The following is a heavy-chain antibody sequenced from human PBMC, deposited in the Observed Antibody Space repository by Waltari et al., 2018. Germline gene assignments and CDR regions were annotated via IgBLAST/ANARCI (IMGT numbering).Heavy chain of an antibody. V-gene: IGHV4-39*07. CDR3: ASPSLNIVATLADGAFDI. CDR1: GGSISRSSYY. J-gene: IGHJ3*02. CDR2: IYYSGST. D-gene: IGHD5-12*01. Sequence: QLQLQESGPGLVKPSATLSLPCTVSGGSISRSSYYWGWIRQPPGKGLEWIGSIYYSGSTYYNPSLKSRVTISVDTSKNQFSLKLSSVTAADTAVYYCASPSLNIVATLADGAFDIWGQGTMVTVSS.